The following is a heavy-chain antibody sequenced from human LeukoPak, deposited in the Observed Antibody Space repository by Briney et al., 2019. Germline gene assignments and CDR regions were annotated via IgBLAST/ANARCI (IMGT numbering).Heavy chain of an antibody. J-gene: IGHJ5*02. CDR3: ARDEGVAATLRFDP. Sequence: SETLSLTCTVSGGSISNYYWTWIRQPPGKGLEWIGEINHSGSTNYNPSLKSRVTISVDTSKNQFSLKLSSVTAADTAVYYCARDEGVAATLRFDPWGQGTLVTVSS. CDR1: GGSISNYY. V-gene: IGHV4-34*01. D-gene: IGHD6-19*01. CDR2: INHSGST.